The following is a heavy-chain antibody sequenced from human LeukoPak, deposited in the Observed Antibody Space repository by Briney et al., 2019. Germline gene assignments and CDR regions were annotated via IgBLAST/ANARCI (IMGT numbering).Heavy chain of an antibody. J-gene: IGHJ6*04. CDR1: GYTFTSYA. Sequence: ASVKVSCKASGYTFTSYAMHWVRQAPGQRLEWMGWINAGNGNTKYSQKFQGRVTITRDTSPSTAYMELSCLRAEDTAVYYCAIDGVCSSTSCYRCYYGMDVWGKGTTVTVPS. D-gene: IGHD2-2*01. CDR3: AIDGVCSSTSCYRCYYGMDV. V-gene: IGHV1-3*01. CDR2: INAGNGNT.